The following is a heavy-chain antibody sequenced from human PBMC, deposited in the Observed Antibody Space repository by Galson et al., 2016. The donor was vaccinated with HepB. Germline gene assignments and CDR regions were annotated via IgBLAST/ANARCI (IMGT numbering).Heavy chain of an antibody. Sequence: CAISGDSVSSNSASWNWIRLSPSRGLEWLGRTYQRSKWYNDYAASMKGRLTINPDTSKNHFSLQLISVTPEDAAVYYCARAYTTTWHYFDYWGLGTLVTVSS. D-gene: IGHD2-2*02. CDR3: ARAYTTTWHYFDY. V-gene: IGHV6-1*01. CDR2: TYQRSKWYN. CDR1: GDSVSSNSAS. J-gene: IGHJ4*02.